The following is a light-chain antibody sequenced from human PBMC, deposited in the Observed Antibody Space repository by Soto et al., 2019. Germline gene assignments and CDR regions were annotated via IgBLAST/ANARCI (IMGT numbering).Light chain of an antibody. V-gene: IGLV2-14*01. CDR2: EVS. J-gene: IGLJ2*01. CDR3: SSYRSTGTV. Sequence: QSALTQPASVSGSPGQSITISCIGTRSDVGGYTYVSWYQHHPGKAPKLIIYEVSKRPSGVSYRFSGSKSGNTASLTISGLLAEDEADYYCSSYRSTGTVFGGGTKVTVL. CDR1: RSDVGGYTY.